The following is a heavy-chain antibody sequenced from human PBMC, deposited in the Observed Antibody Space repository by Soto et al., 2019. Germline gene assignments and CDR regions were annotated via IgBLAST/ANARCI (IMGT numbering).Heavy chain of an antibody. CDR2: ISASGGAT. CDR1: RFTFTSYA. CDR3: ARGVAGGRLFRGAFDY. V-gene: IGHV3-23*01. J-gene: IGHJ4*02. Sequence: LRLSCVASRFTFTSYAMSWVRQAPGKGLEWVAAISASGGATIHADSVKGRLTITGDNSTNTLYLHMNSLRAEDTAVYYCARGVAGGRLFRGAFDYWGQGTQVTVSS. D-gene: IGHD2-21*01.